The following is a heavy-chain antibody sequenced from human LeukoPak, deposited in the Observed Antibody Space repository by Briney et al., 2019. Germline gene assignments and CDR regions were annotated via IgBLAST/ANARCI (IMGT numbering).Heavy chain of an antibody. CDR3: ARDRYSLTLPDY. V-gene: IGHV1-2*02. CDR1: GYTFTGYY. J-gene: IGHJ4*02. D-gene: IGHD2-21*01. CDR2: INPNSGGT. Sequence: ASVKVSCKASGYTFTGYYMHWVRQAPGQGLEWMGWINPNSGGTNYAQKFQGRVTMTRDTSISTAYMELSRLRSDDTAVYYCARDRYSLTLPDYWGQGTLVTVSS.